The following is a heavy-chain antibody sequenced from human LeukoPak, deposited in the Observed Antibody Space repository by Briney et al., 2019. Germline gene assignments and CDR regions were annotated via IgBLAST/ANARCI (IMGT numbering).Heavy chain of an antibody. J-gene: IGHJ4*02. CDR2: ISISGSTI. Sequence: GGSLRLSCAASGFTFSSYSMNWVRQAPGEGLEWVSYISISGSTIYYADSVKGRFTISRDNSKNTLYLQMNSLRVEDTAVYYCAKAMLAGDTAMALDYWGRGTLVTVSS. V-gene: IGHV3-48*01. CDR3: AKAMLAGDTAMALDY. D-gene: IGHD5-18*01. CDR1: GFTFSSYS.